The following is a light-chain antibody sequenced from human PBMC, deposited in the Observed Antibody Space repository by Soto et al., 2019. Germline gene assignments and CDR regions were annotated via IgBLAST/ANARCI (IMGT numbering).Light chain of an antibody. CDR2: EVS. J-gene: IGLJ1*01. Sequence: QSALTQPPSASGSPGQSVTISCTGTSSDVGGYNSVSWYQHHPGKAPKLMIYEVSKRPSGVPDRFSGSKSVNTASLTVSWLQAEDEADYYCSSYAGSNNYVFGTGTKVTVL. V-gene: IGLV2-8*01. CDR3: SSYAGSNNYV. CDR1: SSDVGGYNS.